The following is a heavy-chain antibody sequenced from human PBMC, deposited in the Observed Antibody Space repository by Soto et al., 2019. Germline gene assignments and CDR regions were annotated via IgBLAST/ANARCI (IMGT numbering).Heavy chain of an antibody. D-gene: IGHD2-8*02. V-gene: IGHV4-59*01. CDR2: LSFTGST. J-gene: IGHJ5*02. CDR1: GASISTYY. Sequence: SETLSLTCTVSGASISTYYWSWIRQPPGKGLEWIGTLSFTGSTNYNPSLKSRVNISLDTSKNQLSLKLRSVTAADTAVYYCAKAWGTVSLNWFDPWGHGTLVTVSS. CDR3: AKAWGTVSLNWFDP.